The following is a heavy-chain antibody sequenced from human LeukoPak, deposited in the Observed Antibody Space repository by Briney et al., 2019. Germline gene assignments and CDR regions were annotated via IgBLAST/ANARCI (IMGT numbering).Heavy chain of an antibody. D-gene: IGHD3-10*01. CDR1: GGTFSSYA. V-gene: IGHV1-69*13. CDR2: IIPIFGTA. CDR3: AREPGSGEAFDI. J-gene: IGHJ3*02. Sequence: SVKVSCKASGGTFSSYAISWVRQAPGQGLEWMGGIIPIFGTANYAQKFQGRVTITADESTSTAYMELSSLRSEDTAVYYCAREPGSGEAFDIWGQGTMVIVSS.